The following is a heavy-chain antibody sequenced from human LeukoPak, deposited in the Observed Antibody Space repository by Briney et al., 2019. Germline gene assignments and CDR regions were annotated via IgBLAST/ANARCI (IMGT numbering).Heavy chain of an antibody. CDR3: AKDGTDCSSTSCYGFYYYGMDV. J-gene: IGHJ6*02. D-gene: IGHD2-2*01. CDR2: ISYDGSNK. CDR1: GFTFSSYG. V-gene: IGHV3-30*18. Sequence: GGSLRLSCAASGFTFSSYGMHWVRQAPGKGLEWVVVISYDGSNKYYADSVKGRFTISRDNSKNTLYLQMDSLRAEDTAVYYCAKDGTDCSSTSCYGFYYYGMDVWGQGTTVTVSS.